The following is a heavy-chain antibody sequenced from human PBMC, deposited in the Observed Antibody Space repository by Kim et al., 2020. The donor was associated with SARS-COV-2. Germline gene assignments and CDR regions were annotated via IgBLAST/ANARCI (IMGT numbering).Heavy chain of an antibody. CDR2: ISYDGCNK. D-gene: IGHD6-13*01. Sequence: GGSLRLSCAASGFTFSSYAMHWVRQAPGKGLEWVAVISYDGCNKYYADSVKGRFTISRDNSKNTLYLQMNSLRAEDTAVYYCARVVGRSGSSCDYWGQGTLVTVSS. CDR1: GFTFSSYA. CDR3: ARVVGRSGSSCDY. J-gene: IGHJ4*02. V-gene: IGHV3-30*04.